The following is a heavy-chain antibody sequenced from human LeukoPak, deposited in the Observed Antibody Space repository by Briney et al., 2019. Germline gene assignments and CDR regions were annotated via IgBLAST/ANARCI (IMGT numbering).Heavy chain of an antibody. CDR3: ARGTADLDY. V-gene: IGHV4-61*02. CDR2: IHSSGNT. CDR1: GGSISSGSLY. Sequence: PSETLSLTCTVSGGSISSGSLYGSWIRQPAGKGLEWIGRIHSSGNTNYNRSLKSRVTISVDTSKNQFSLKLSSVTAADTAVYYCARGTADLDYWGQGTLVTVSS. D-gene: IGHD6-13*01. J-gene: IGHJ4*02.